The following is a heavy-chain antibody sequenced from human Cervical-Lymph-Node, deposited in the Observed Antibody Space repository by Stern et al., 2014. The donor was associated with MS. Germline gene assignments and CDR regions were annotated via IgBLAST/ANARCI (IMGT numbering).Heavy chain of an antibody. Sequence: EVQLVESGGTLVQPGGSLRLSCAASGSTVHSNYMTWVRQAPGKGLEWVSIFYSGISTYYAESVKGRFSFSIDNSKNTLYLQMNNLRVEDTAMYYCTREMAARRLDPWGQGTLVIVSA. CDR3: TREMAARRLDP. J-gene: IGHJ5*02. D-gene: IGHD5-24*01. CDR1: GSTVHSNY. CDR2: FYSGIST. V-gene: IGHV3-66*01.